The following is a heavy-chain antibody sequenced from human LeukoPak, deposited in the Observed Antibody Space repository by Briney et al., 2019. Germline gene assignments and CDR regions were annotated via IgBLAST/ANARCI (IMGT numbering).Heavy chain of an antibody. CDR1: EFSVGSNY. CDR2: ISSSGSTI. Sequence: GGSLRLSCAASEFSVGSNYMSWIRQAPGKGLEWVSYISSSGSTIYYADSVKGRFTISRDNAKNSLYLQMNSLRAEDTAVYYCAKRDIVVVPAPHYYYYYYYMDVWGKGTTVTISS. V-gene: IGHV3-11*04. J-gene: IGHJ6*03. D-gene: IGHD2-2*01. CDR3: AKRDIVVVPAPHYYYYYYYMDV.